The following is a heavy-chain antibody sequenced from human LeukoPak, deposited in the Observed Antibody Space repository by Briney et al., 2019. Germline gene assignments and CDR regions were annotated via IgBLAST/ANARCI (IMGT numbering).Heavy chain of an antibody. V-gene: IGHV1-8*03. J-gene: IGHJ3*02. D-gene: IGHD1-1*01. Sequence: ASVKVSCKASGYTFTSYDINWVRQATGQGLEWMGWMNPNSGNTGYAQKFQGRVTITRNTSISTAYMELSSLRSEDMAVYYCARGKSGTNSYNAFDIWGQGTMVTVSS. CDR2: MNPNSGNT. CDR1: GYTFTSYD. CDR3: ARGKSGTNSYNAFDI.